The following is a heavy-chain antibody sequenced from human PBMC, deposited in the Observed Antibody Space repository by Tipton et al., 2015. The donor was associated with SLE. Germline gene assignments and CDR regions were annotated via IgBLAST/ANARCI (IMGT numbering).Heavy chain of an antibody. CDR3: ARDRWAAASYNSSDP. V-gene: IGHV3-9*01. Sequence: QLVQSGGGLVQPGRSLRLSCAASGFFFDDYTMHWVRQAPGKGLEWVSGVSWNNDSIGYADSVKGRFTISRDNAKNSLYLQMNSLRAEDTAVYYCARDRWAAASYNSSDPWGQGTLVTVSS. D-gene: IGHD2-2*01. CDR2: VSWNNDSI. J-gene: IGHJ5*02. CDR1: GFFFDDYT.